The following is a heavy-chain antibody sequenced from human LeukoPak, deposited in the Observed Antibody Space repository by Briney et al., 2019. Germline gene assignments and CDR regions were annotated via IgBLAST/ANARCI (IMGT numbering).Heavy chain of an antibody. CDR2: ISYDGSNK. J-gene: IGHJ4*02. CDR1: GFNFYRYS. CDR3: ARDPAIQTWLSAYYFDY. Sequence: PGGSLRLSCATTGFNFYRYSLIWVRQAPGKGLEWVAVISYDGSNKYYADSVKGRFTISRDNAKNSLYLQMNSLRAEDTAVYYCARDPAIQTWLSAYYFDYWGQGTLVTVSS. V-gene: IGHV3-30*04. D-gene: IGHD5-18*01.